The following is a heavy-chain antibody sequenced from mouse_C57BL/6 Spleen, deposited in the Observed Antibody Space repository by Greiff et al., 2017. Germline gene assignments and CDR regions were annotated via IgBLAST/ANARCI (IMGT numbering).Heavy chain of an antibody. Sequence: QVQLQQPGAELVRPGSSVKLSCKASGYTFTSYWMDWVKQRPGQGLEWIGNIYPSDSETHYNQKFKDKATLTVDKSSNTAYMQLSSLTSEDSAVYYCARGLRHDYAMDYWGQGTSVTVSS. CDR2: IYPSDSET. D-gene: IGHD2-4*01. V-gene: IGHV1-61*01. J-gene: IGHJ4*01. CDR1: GYTFTSYW. CDR3: ARGLRHDYAMDY.